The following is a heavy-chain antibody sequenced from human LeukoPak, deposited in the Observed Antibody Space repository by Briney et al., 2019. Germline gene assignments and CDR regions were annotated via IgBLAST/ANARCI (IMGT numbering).Heavy chain of an antibody. CDR1: GGSISSNNYF. D-gene: IGHD7-27*01. CDR3: ARGTGPSYYFDY. J-gene: IGHJ4*02. CDR2: ISDSGST. Sequence: SETLSLTCTVSGGSISSNNYFWGWIRQPPGTGLEWIGAISDSGSTYYNPSLKSRVTISVDTSKNQVSLKLNSVTAADTAVYYCARGTGPSYYFDYWGQGTLVTVSS. V-gene: IGHV4-39*07.